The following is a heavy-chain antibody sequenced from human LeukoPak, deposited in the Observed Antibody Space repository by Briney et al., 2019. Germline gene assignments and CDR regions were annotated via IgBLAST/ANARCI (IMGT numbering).Heavy chain of an antibody. CDR2: IIPIFGTV. V-gene: IGHV1-69*05. D-gene: IGHD2-15*01. CDR1: GGTFSSYA. CDR3: ARDFDCSGGSCHYYFDY. J-gene: IGHJ4*02. Sequence: LVKVSCKASGGTFSSYAISWVRQAPGQGLEWMGRIIPIFGTVNYAQKFQGRVTITTDESTSTAYMELSSLRSEDTAVYYCARDFDCSGGSCHYYFDYWGQGTLVTVSS.